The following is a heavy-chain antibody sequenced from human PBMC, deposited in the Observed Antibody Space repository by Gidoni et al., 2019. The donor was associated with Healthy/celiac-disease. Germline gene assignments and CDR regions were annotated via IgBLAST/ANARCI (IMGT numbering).Heavy chain of an antibody. J-gene: IGHJ6*02. V-gene: IGHV1-69*01. Sequence: QVQLVPSGAAVKQPGSSVKVSCKASAGTFSSYAIRWVRQAPGQGLEWMGGIIPIFGTANYAKKFQGRVTITADESTSTAYMELSSLRSEDTAVYYCARGGYDILTGSHYYYYGMDVWGQGTTVTVSS. CDR2: IIPIFGTA. CDR1: AGTFSSYA. D-gene: IGHD3-9*01. CDR3: ARGGYDILTGSHYYYYGMDV.